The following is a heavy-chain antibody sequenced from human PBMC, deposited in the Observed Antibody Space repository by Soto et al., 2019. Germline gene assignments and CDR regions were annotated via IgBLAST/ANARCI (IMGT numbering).Heavy chain of an antibody. CDR3: ARGGGVGVAGSAAFDM. CDR1: GYPVTAYY. J-gene: IGHJ3*02. Sequence: QLHLVQSGAVVKKPGASVTVSCSASGYPVTAYYMHWVRQAPGRGLEWMGGINPATGAAKYTQTFQGRVTMTRDTSTIKVFMELTGMTSGDTAVFYCARGGGVGVAGSAAFDMWGQGTLVTVSS. V-gene: IGHV1-2*02. D-gene: IGHD3-3*01. CDR2: INPATGAA.